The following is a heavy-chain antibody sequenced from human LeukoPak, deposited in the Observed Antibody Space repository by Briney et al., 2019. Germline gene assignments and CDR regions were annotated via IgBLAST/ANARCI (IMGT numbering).Heavy chain of an antibody. V-gene: IGHV4-4*02. D-gene: IGHD3-22*01. CDR2: IYHSGNT. Sequence: PSGTLSLACAVSGDSISSSNWWSWVRQPPGKGLEGIGEIYHSGNTNYHPSLKSRVTISLDKSKNQFSLELSSVTAADTAVYFCARGPYSYDSSGAFDIWGQGTMVTVSS. CDR3: ARGPYSYDSSGAFDI. CDR1: GDSISSSNW. J-gene: IGHJ3*02.